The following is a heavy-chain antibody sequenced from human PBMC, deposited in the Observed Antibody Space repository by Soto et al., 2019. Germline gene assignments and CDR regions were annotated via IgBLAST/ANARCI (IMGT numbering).Heavy chain of an antibody. Sequence: GPGPGDTSETLSLTCTVSGGSISSYYWSWIRQPPGKGLEWIGNIDYSESINYNPSLKSPVTLSIDTSKNQFSLKLMSVTAADTAVYYCARERYSDAFDYWGQGALVTV. CDR3: ARERYSDAFDY. CDR1: GGSISSYY. J-gene: IGHJ4*02. D-gene: IGHD5-18*01. CDR2: IDYSESI. V-gene: IGHV4-59*01.